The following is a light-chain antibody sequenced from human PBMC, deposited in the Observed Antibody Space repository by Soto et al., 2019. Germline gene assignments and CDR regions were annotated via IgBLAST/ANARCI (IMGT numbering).Light chain of an antibody. CDR3: MQGTHGPPWT. CDR1: QSLVNSDGNTY. V-gene: IGKV2-30*01. Sequence: DVVMTQSPLSLPVTLGQPASISCKSSQSLVNSDGNTYLHWFQQRPGQSPRRLIYQVSNRDSGVPDRFSGSGSGTDFTLKISRVEAEDVGVSYCMQGTHGPPWTFGQGTKVEIK. J-gene: IGKJ1*01. CDR2: QVS.